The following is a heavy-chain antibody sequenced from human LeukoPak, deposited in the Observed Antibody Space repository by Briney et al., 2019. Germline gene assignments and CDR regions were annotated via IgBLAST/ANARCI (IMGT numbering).Heavy chain of an antibody. CDR1: GFTFSNYV. D-gene: IGHD6-13*01. V-gene: IGHV3-23*01. CDR2: ISSSGDPT. CDR3: AKVARIGAPASLHY. J-gene: IGHJ4*02. Sequence: GGSLRLSCAASGFTFSNYVMSWVRQAPGKGLEWASGISSSGDPTYYADSVKGRFTISRDNSKNTLYLQVNSLRADDTAIYYCAKVARIGAPASLHYWGQGTLVTVSS.